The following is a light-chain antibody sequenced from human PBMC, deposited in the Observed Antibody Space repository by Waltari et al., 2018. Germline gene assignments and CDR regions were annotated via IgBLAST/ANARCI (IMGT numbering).Light chain of an antibody. V-gene: IGKV1-9*01. CDR3: QQQSNYNPLT. Sequence: EIQLTQSPSSLSASVGDRVTITCRASQGISNYLAWYQQNPGNAPKLLLYAAATRQSGVASRFSGSGAATEYNIIISSVQPEDFVTSYCQQQSNYNPLTFGGGTKVEIK. CDR2: AAA. CDR1: QGISNY. J-gene: IGKJ4*01.